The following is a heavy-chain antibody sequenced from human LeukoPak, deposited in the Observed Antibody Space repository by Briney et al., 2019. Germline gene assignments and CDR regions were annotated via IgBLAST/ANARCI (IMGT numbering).Heavy chain of an antibody. Sequence: LSLTCTVSGGSLSSYYWSWLRQAPGKGLEGVSYISVGDTTTYYADSVKGRFTISRDNAKNSLYRQMNSLRVEDTAVYYCARETCGGDCRYSLGIDYWGQGTLVTVSS. CDR1: GGSLSSYY. CDR3: ARETCGGDCRYSLGIDY. CDR2: ISVGDTTT. D-gene: IGHD2-21*02. V-gene: IGHV3-48*03. J-gene: IGHJ4*02.